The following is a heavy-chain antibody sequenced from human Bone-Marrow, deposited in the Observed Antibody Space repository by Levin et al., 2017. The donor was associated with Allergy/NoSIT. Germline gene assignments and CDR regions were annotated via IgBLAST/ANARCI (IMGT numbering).Heavy chain of an antibody. CDR3: AGGQGWLVDY. Sequence: GESLKISCAASGFTFGSYWMTWVRQAPGKGLEWVANIYKDENDKNYVDSVKGRFIISRDNANNLVYLQMNSLRAEDTAVYYCAGGQGWLVDYWGQGTLVTVSS. J-gene: IGHJ4*02. D-gene: IGHD6-19*01. CDR1: GFTFGSYW. V-gene: IGHV3-7*01. CDR2: IYKDENDK.